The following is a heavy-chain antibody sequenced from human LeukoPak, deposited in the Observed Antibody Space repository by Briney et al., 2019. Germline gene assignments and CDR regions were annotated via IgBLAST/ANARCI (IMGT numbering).Heavy chain of an antibody. Sequence: SETLSLTCTVSGDSINSDGYYWSWIRQHPGKGLEWIGYIYYSGSTYYNPSLKSRVTISVDPSKNQFSLKLSSVTAADTAVYYCARGPTYSYGYGDYWGQGTLVTVSS. D-gene: IGHD5-18*01. CDR1: GDSINSDGYY. CDR2: IYYSGST. J-gene: IGHJ4*02. CDR3: ARGPTYSYGYGDY. V-gene: IGHV4-31*03.